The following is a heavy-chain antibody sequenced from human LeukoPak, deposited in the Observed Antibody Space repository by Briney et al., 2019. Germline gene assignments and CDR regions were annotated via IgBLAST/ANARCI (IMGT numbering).Heavy chain of an antibody. CDR3: AKFLAGDPRDFDY. Sequence: GRSLRLSCAASGFTFSSYAMHWVRQAPGKGLEWVAVISYDGSNKYYADSVKGRFTISRDNSKNTLYLQMNSLRAEDTAVYYCAKFLAGDPRDFDYWGQGTLVTVSS. V-gene: IGHV3-30-3*02. J-gene: IGHJ4*02. D-gene: IGHD4-17*01. CDR2: ISYDGSNK. CDR1: GFTFSSYA.